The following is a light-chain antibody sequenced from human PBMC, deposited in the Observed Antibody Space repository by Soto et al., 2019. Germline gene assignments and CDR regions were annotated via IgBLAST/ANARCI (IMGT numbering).Light chain of an antibody. Sequence: EIVLTQSPATQSLSPGERATLSCRASQSVTSNCLAWYQQKPGRAPRLLIHDAFMRATGIPDRFSGSGSGTDFTLTIARLEPEDFAVYYCQQYGDSPRTFGQGTRLEIK. J-gene: IGKJ5*01. CDR3: QQYGDSPRT. CDR1: QSVTSNC. V-gene: IGKV3-20*01. CDR2: DAF.